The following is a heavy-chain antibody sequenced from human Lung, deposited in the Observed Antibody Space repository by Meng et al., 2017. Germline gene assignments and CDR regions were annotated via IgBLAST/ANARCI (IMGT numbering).Heavy chain of an antibody. CDR2: INHSGST. J-gene: IGHJ4*02. V-gene: IGHV4-34*01. CDR3: ARGPTTMAHDFDY. CDR1: GGSFSDYY. Sequence: QVQLEQWGPGLLKPYETLSLTCVVSGGSFSDYYWSWIRQPPGKGLEWIGEINHSGSTNYNPSLESRATISVDTSQNNLSLKLSSVTAADSAVYYCARGPTTMAHDFDYWGQGTLVTVSS. D-gene: IGHD4-11*01.